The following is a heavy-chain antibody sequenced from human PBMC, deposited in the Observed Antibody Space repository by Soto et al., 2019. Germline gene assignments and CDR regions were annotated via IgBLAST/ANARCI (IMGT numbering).Heavy chain of an antibody. D-gene: IGHD1-26*01. CDR3: ARDPRGVGPYSYVFDI. V-gene: IGHV3-74*01. CDR2: INSDGSYT. CDR1: GFTFSSYW. J-gene: IGHJ3*02. Sequence: PGGSLRLSCAASGFTFSSYWMHWVRQAPGKGLVWVSRINSDGSYTSYADSVKGQFTISRDNAKNTLYLQMNSLRAEDTAVYYCARDPRGVGPYSYVFDIWGQGTMVTVSS.